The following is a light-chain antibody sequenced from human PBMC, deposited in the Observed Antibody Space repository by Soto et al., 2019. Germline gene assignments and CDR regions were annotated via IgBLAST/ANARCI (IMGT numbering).Light chain of an antibody. CDR2: GAS. J-gene: IGKJ1*01. V-gene: IGKV3-20*01. Sequence: EIVLTQSPGTLSLSPGERATLSCRASQSISSSYLAWYQQKPGQAPRVLIYGASSRATGIPDRFSGSGSGTDFTLTISRLEPEDFAVYYCQQYGGSPRTFGQGTKVKIK. CDR3: QQYGGSPRT. CDR1: QSISSSY.